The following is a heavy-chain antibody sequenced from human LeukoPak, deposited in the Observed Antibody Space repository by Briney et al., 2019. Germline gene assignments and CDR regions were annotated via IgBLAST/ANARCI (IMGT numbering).Heavy chain of an antibody. CDR2: IKQDGSEK. Sequence: GGSLRLSCAASGFTFSDYSMSWVRQAPGKGLEWVANIKQDGSEKYYVDSVKGRFTISRDNAKNSLYLQMNSLRAEDTAVYYCARDLQGITFGGVIAFWGQGTLVTVSS. D-gene: IGHD3-16*02. J-gene: IGHJ4*02. CDR3: ARDLQGITFGGVIAF. CDR1: GFTFSDYS. V-gene: IGHV3-7*01.